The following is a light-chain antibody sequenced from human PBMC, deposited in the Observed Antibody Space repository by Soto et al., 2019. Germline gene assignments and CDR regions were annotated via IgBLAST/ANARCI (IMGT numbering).Light chain of an antibody. Sequence: QSVLTQPPSASGTPGQIVTISCSGSCSIIGTNTVNWYRQLPGTATKLLIYGNNQRPSGVPDRFSGSKSGTSASLAISGLQSEDEADYYCASWDGSLNNVLFGGGTKLTVL. CDR2: GNN. CDR1: CSIIGTNT. CDR3: ASWDGSLNNVL. V-gene: IGLV1-44*01. J-gene: IGLJ2*01.